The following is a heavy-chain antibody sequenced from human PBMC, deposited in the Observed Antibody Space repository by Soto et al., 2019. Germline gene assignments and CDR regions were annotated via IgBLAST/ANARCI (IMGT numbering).Heavy chain of an antibody. Sequence: GGSLRLSCAASGFTFSSYWMSWVRQAPGKGLEWVANIKQDGSGKYYVDSVKGRFTISRDNAKNSLYLQMNSLRAEDTAVYYCATDSSSWYGFGAFDIWGQGTMVTVSS. CDR1: GFTFSSYW. J-gene: IGHJ3*02. CDR3: ATDSSSWYGFGAFDI. CDR2: IKQDGSGK. V-gene: IGHV3-7*01. D-gene: IGHD6-13*01.